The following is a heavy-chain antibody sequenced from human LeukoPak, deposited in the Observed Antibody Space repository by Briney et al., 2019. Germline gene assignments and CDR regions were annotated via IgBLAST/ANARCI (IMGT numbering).Heavy chain of an antibody. V-gene: IGHV4-4*07. D-gene: IGHD6-13*01. CDR3: ARGSPSTAAVPAS. CDR1: GGSISGYY. J-gene: IGHJ5*02. Sequence: KPSKTLSLTCTVSGGSISGYYWSWIRQPAGKGLEWIGRVYSSGSTNYNPSFESRVTMSVDTSKNQISLRLSSVTAADTAVYYCARGSPSTAAVPASWGQGTLVTVSS. CDR2: VYSSGST.